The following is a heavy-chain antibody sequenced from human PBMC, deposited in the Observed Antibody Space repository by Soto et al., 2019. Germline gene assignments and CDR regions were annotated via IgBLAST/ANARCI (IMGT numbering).Heavy chain of an antibody. D-gene: IGHD3-3*01. CDR2: ISGSGGST. CDR3: AKDLIRFDDFWRGAGVLYYYYYGMDV. Sequence: PGGSLRLSCAASGFTFSSYAMSWVRQAPGKGLERVSAISGSGGSTYYADSVKGRFTISRDNSKNTLYLQMNSLRAEDTAVYYCAKDLIRFDDFWRGAGVLYYYYYGMDVWSQVTTVTVYS. V-gene: IGHV3-23*01. CDR1: GFTFSSYA. J-gene: IGHJ6*02.